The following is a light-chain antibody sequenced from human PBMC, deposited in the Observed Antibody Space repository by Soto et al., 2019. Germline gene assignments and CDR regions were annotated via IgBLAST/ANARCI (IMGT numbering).Light chain of an antibody. V-gene: IGLV4-69*01. CDR2: LNRDGSH. CDR1: SGHSNYA. CDR3: QTWGTGVV. J-gene: IGLJ2*01. Sequence: QLVLPQSPSASASLGASVKLTCTLSSGHSNYAIAWHQQQPEKGPRFLMKLNRDGSHNKGDVIPDRSSGSSSGGERYLSVFSLQFGDEADYYRQTWGTGVVFGGGTQLTVL.